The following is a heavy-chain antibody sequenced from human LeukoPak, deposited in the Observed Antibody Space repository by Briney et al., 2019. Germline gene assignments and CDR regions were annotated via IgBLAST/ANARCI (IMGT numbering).Heavy chain of an antibody. Sequence: GSLRLSCAASGFTFSSYEMNWVRQAPGKGLEWVSYISSSGSTTYYADSVKGRFTISRDNAKNSLYLQMNSLRAEDTAAYYCVRDGGDCYGSGSYLAYWGQGTLVTVSS. CDR2: ISSSGSTT. CDR1: GFTFSSYE. V-gene: IGHV3-48*03. D-gene: IGHD3-10*01. J-gene: IGHJ4*02. CDR3: VRDGGDCYGSGSYLAY.